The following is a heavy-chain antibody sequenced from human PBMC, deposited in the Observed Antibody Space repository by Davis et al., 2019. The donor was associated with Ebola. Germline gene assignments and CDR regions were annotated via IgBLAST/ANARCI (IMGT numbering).Heavy chain of an antibody. CDR2: IIPLFGTT. V-gene: IGHV1-69*06. CDR3: ARGPSVATAHYFDY. D-gene: IGHD2-21*02. Sequence: AASVKVSCKASGNTISTNTIDWVRQAPGQGLEWMGGIIPLFGTTNYAQKFRGRVMITADKSTRIAYMELNSLTSEDTAVYYCARGPSVATAHYFDYWGQGTLVTVSS. J-gene: IGHJ4*02. CDR1: GNTISTNT.